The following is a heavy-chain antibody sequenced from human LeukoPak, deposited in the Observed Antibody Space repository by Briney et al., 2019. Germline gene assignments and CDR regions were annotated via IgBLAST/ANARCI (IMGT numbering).Heavy chain of an antibody. Sequence: SETLSLTCAVYAESLSHYYWSWIRQPPGKGLEWIGEINYSGVTNYNPSLKSRVTISVDTSKNQFSLKLDSVTAADTAVYYCARANDYGDPLPRYMDVWGKGTTVTVSS. D-gene: IGHD4-17*01. V-gene: IGHV4-34*01. CDR2: INYSGVT. J-gene: IGHJ6*03. CDR3: ARANDYGDPLPRYMDV. CDR1: AESLSHYY.